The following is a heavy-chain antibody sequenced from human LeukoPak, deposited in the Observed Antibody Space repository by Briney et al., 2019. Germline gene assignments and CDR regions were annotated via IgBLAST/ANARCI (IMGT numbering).Heavy chain of an antibody. V-gene: IGHV1-2*02. CDR1: GYTFTGYY. J-gene: IGHJ5*02. Sequence: ASVKVSCKASGYTFTGYYMHWVRQAPGQGLEWMGWINPNSGGTNYAQKFQGRVTMTRDTSISTAYMELSRLRSDDTAAYYCARDQAPRMITFGGPRRWFDPWGEGNLVTVSS. D-gene: IGHD3-16*01. CDR2: INPNSGGT. CDR3: ARDQAPRMITFGGPRRWFDP.